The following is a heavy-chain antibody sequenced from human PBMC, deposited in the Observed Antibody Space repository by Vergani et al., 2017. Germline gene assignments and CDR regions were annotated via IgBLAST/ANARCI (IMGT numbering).Heavy chain of an antibody. CDR1: GYNFTSFD. Sequence: QEQLVQSGAEVRKPGASVKVSCTASGYNFTSFDINWVRLATGQGLEWMGWMNPKSGNTAYAAKFQGRITMTRDSSTDTAYMEMKSLRSEDTAIYFCARGVLDSKYRHNWFGPWGQGTAVTVSS. CDR2: MNPKSGNT. V-gene: IGHV1-8*01. D-gene: IGHD3/OR15-3a*01. CDR3: ARGVLDSKYRHNWFGP. J-gene: IGHJ5*02.